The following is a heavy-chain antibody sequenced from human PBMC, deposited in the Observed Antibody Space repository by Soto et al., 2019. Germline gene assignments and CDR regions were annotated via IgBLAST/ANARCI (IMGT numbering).Heavy chain of an antibody. CDR2: FNPYTGGT. CDR3: ARLWGEIGAGFEP. J-gene: IGHJ5*02. Sequence: QGQLVQSGAEVKKPGASVKVSCKASGYTFTTYYIHWMRQAPGQGLEWMGMFNPYTGGTRYAHKFQGRVTMTGETSTSTGYMELCMLRSDDTAVYYCARLWGEIGAGFEPWGQGTLVTVSS. V-gene: IGHV1-46*01. D-gene: IGHD1-26*01. CDR1: GYTFTTYY.